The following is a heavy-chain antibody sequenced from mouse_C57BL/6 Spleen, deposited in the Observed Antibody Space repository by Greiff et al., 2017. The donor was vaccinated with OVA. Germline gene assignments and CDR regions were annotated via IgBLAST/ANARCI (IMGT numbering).Heavy chain of an antibody. J-gene: IGHJ4*01. CDR2: ISSGSSTI. V-gene: IGHV5-17*01. D-gene: IGHD2-5*01. Sequence: EVQVVESGGGLVKPGGSLKLSCAASGFTFSDYGMHWVRQAPEKGLEWVAYISSGSSTIYYADTVKGRFTISRDNAKNTLFLQMTSLRSEDTAMYYCARIAYYSNYIYAMDYWGQGTSVTVSS. CDR3: ARIAYYSNYIYAMDY. CDR1: GFTFSDYG.